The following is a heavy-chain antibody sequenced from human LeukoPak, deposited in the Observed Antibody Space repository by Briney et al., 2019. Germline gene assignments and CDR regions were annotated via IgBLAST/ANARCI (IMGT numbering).Heavy chain of an antibody. CDR2: INAGNGNT. CDR3: ARDSKSTAVDFDY. J-gene: IGHJ4*02. D-gene: IGHD1-1*01. CDR1: GYTFTSYA. Sequence: ASVKVSCKASGYTFTSYAMHWVRQAPGQRLEWMGWINAGNGNTKYSQNFQGRVTITRDTSASTAYMELSSLRSEDTAVYYCARDSKSTAVDFDYWGQGSLVTVSS. V-gene: IGHV1-3*01.